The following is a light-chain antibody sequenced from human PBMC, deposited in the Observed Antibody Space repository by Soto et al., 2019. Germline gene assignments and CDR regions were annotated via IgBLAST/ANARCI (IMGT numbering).Light chain of an antibody. V-gene: IGLV2-14*03. CDR3: YSYTSSNTYV. CDR1: NSDIGGYNF. Sequence: QSVLTQPASVSGSPGQSITISCTGSNSDIGGYNFVSWYQQHPGKAPKLIIYDVNNRPSGVSHRFSGSKSGNTASLTISGLQAEDEADYYCYSYTSSNTYVFGTGTKVTVL. CDR2: DVN. J-gene: IGLJ1*01.